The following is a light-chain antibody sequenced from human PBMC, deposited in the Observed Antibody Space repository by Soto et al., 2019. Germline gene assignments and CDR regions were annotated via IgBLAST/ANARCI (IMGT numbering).Light chain of an antibody. J-gene: IGLJ3*02. V-gene: IGLV2-23*01. CDR3: CAYTNSATLV. CDR1: SSDVGSYNL. Sequence: QSALTQPASVSGSPGQSITISCIGTSSDVGSYNLVSWYQQYPGKAPKLMIYEGTEWPSGVSNRFSGSKSGNTASLTISGLQAEDEADYYCCAYTNSATLVFGGGTKVTVL. CDR2: EGT.